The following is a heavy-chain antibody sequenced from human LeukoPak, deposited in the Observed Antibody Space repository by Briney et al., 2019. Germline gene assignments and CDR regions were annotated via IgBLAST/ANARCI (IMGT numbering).Heavy chain of an antibody. CDR3: AKARITMITLDY. CDR2: IEQDGSEK. J-gene: IGHJ4*02. D-gene: IGHD3-22*01. V-gene: IGHV3-7*02. CDR1: GFTFSNYW. Sequence: GGSLRLSCAASGFTFSNYWMSWVRQAPGKGLEWVANIEQDGSEKYYVDSVKGRFTISRDSAKNSLYLQMNSLRAEDTAVYYCAKARITMITLDYWGQGTLVTVSS.